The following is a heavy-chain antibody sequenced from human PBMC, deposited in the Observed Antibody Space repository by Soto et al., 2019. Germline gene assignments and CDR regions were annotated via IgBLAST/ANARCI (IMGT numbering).Heavy chain of an antibody. CDR1: GYTFTSYG. CDR2: ISAYNGNT. Sequence: ASVKVSCKASGYTFTSYGISWVRQAPGQGLEWMGWISAYNGNTNYAQKLQGRVTMTTDTSTSTAYMELRSLRSDDTAVYYCARDLGSSSYYYYYYMDVWGKGTTVTVSS. D-gene: IGHD6-6*01. J-gene: IGHJ6*03. CDR3: ARDLGSSSYYYYYYMDV. V-gene: IGHV1-18*01.